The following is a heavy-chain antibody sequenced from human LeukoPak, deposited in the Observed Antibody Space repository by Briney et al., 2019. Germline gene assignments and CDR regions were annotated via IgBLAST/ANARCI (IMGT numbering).Heavy chain of an antibody. CDR1: GGSFSGYY. D-gene: IGHD6-19*01. J-gene: IGHJ4*02. Sequence: PSETLSLTCAVYGGSFSGYYWSWIRQPPGKGLEWIGEINHSGSTNYNPSVKSRATISVDTSKNQFSLKLSSVTAADTAVYYCASSSGWLIPFDYWGQGTLVTVSS. CDR2: INHSGST. V-gene: IGHV4-34*01. CDR3: ASSSGWLIPFDY.